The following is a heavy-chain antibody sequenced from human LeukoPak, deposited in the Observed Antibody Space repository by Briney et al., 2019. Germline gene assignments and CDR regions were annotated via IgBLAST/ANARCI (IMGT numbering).Heavy chain of an antibody. CDR2: ISSSSSYI. D-gene: IGHD5-12*01. J-gene: IGHJ6*03. V-gene: IGHV3-21*01. CDR3: ARDRGYSGYDLYYYYYMDV. Sequence: GGSLRLSCAASGFTFSSYSMNWVRQAPGKGLEWVSSISSSSSYIYYADSVKGRFTISRDNAKNSLYLQMNSLRAEDTAVYYCARDRGYSGYDLYYYYYMDVWGKGTTVTVSS. CDR1: GFTFSSYS.